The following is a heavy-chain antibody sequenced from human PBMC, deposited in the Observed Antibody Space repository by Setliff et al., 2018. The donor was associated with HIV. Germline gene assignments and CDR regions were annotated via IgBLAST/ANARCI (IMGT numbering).Heavy chain of an antibody. Sequence: PGGSLRLSCAASGFTFDRFWVSWVRQAPGKGLEWVANIKQDGSEKYYVDSVKGRFTISRDNAKNSLYLQMNSLRAEDTAVYYCARDKDSSSWYNQEYYFDYWGQGTLVTVS. V-gene: IGHV3-7*01. J-gene: IGHJ4*02. CDR1: GFTFDRFW. CDR3: ARDKDSSSWYNQEYYFDY. CDR2: IKQDGSEK. D-gene: IGHD6-13*01.